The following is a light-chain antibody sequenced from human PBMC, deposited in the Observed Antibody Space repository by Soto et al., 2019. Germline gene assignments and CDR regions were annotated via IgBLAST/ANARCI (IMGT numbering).Light chain of an antibody. V-gene: IGLV2-8*01. J-gene: IGLJ1*01. Sequence: QSVLTQPPSASGSPGQSVTISCTGTRNDIGAYEFVSWYQHHPGKAPKLIIYEVVQRPSGVPDRFSGSKSGNTASLTVSGLRAADEADYYCKSYAGSNTYVFGTGTKLTVL. CDR2: EVV. CDR1: RNDIGAYEF. CDR3: KSYAGSNTYV.